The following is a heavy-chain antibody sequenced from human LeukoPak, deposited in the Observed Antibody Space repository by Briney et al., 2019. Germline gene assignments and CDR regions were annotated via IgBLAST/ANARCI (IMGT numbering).Heavy chain of an antibody. Sequence: GGSLKLSCAASGFTFSGSAMHWVRQASGKGLEWVGRIRSKANSYATAYAASVKGRFTISRDDSKNTAYLQMNSLKTEDTAVYYCTRQDSLAAAWYFDLWGRGTLVTVSS. CDR1: GFTFSGSA. CDR2: IRSKANSYAT. CDR3: TRQDSLAAAWYFDL. D-gene: IGHD6-13*01. J-gene: IGHJ2*01. V-gene: IGHV3-73*01.